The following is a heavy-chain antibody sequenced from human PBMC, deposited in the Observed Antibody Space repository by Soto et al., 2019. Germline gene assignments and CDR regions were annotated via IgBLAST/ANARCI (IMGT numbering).Heavy chain of an antibody. J-gene: IGHJ4*02. V-gene: IGHV3-21*01. CDR3: ARDPVGVDSTFFFDS. Sequence: PGGSLRLSCAASGFTFSYYSMTWVRQSPGRGLEWVSSISSITTYISYADSVRGRFTISRDNAKNSLYLQMSSLRADDTAVYYCARDPVGVDSTFFFDSWGQGTLVTVSS. CDR1: GFTFSYYS. D-gene: IGHD2-21*01. CDR2: ISSITTYI.